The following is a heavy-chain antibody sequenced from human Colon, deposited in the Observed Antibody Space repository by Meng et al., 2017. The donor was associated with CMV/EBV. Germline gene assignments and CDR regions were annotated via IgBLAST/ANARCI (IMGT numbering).Heavy chain of an antibody. CDR2: INANTGNP. Sequence: AGYAFTHYALKWVRPAPGQGPGLIGWINANTGNPTYAQGFTGRFVFSFDTSVNTAFLGISSLQTEDAAGYYCSRDQTSSGGWYSLCWGQGTLVTVSS. CDR1: GYAFTHYA. CDR3: SRDQTSSGGWYSLC. D-gene: IGHD6-19*01. V-gene: IGHV7-4-1*02. J-gene: IGHJ4*02.